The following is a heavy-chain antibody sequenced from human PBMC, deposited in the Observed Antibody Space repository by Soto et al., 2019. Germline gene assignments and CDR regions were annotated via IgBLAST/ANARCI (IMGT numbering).Heavy chain of an antibody. J-gene: IGHJ4*02. CDR2: FDPEDGET. CDR3: ATEYYYDSSGYYGSY. D-gene: IGHD3-22*01. CDR1: GYTLTELS. V-gene: IGHV1-24*01. Sequence: XSVKVSCEVSGYTLTELSMHWVRQAPVKGLEWMGGFDPEDGETIYAQKFQGRVTMTEDTSTDTAYMELSSLRSEDTAVYYCATEYYYDSSGYYGSYWGQGTLVTVSS.